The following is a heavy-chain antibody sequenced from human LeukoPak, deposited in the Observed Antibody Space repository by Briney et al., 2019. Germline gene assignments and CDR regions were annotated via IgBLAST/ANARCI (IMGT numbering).Heavy chain of an antibody. Sequence: GASVKVSCKASGYTFTGYYMHWVRQAPGQGLEWMGWINPNSGGTNYAQKFQGRVTRTRDTSISTAYMELSSLRSDDTAVYYCARDFDCGGDCSGLDYWVQGTLVTVSS. CDR3: ARDFDCGGDCSGLDY. CDR1: GYTFTGYY. V-gene: IGHV1-2*02. D-gene: IGHD2-21*01. J-gene: IGHJ4*02. CDR2: INPNSGGT.